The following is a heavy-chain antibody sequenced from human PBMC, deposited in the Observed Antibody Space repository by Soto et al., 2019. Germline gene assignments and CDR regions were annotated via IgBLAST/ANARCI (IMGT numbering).Heavy chain of an antibody. J-gene: IGHJ6*02. V-gene: IGHV3-23*01. CDR2: ISGSGGST. D-gene: IGHD1-26*01. Sequence: EVQLLESGGGLVQPGGSLRLSCAASGFTFSSYAMSWVRQAPGKGLEWVSAISGSGGSTYYADSVKGRFTISRDNSNNTLYMQMNSLRAEDTAVYYCAKDLVVLSGSYCHYYYYGMDFWGQGTTVTVSS. CDR1: GFTFSSYA. CDR3: AKDLVVLSGSYCHYYYYGMDF.